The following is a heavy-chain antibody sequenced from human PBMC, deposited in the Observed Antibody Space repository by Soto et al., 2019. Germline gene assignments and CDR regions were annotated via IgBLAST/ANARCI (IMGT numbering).Heavy chain of an antibody. D-gene: IGHD3-16*01. V-gene: IGHV4-59*01. CDR1: GGSIRSYY. CDR2: IYNRGGT. CDR3: ARGGAPYNWFDP. Sequence: PSETLSLTCTVSGGSIRSYYWSWIRQPPGKGLEWVGYIYNRGGTNYNPSLRSRVTISVDTSKNQFSLKLSSVTAADTAVYYCARGGAPYNWFDPWGQGTLVTVSS. J-gene: IGHJ5*02.